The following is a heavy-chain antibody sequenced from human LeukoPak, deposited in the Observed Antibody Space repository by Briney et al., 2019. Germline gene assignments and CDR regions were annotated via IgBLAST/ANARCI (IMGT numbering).Heavy chain of an antibody. D-gene: IGHD2-21*02. CDR1: GFTFSSYS. V-gene: IGHV3-21*01. CDR2: ISSSSSYI. Sequence: GGSLRLSCAASGFTFSSYSMNWVRQAPGKGLEWVSSISSSSSYIYYADSVKGRFTISRDNAKNSLYLQMNSLRAEDTAVYYCARPLAYCGGDCYFGLDDYWGQGTLVTVSS. J-gene: IGHJ4*02. CDR3: ARPLAYCGGDCYFGLDDY.